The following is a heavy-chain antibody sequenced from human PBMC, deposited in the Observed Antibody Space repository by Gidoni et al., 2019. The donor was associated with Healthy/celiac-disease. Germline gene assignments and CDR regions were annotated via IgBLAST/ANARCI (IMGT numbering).Heavy chain of an antibody. CDR2: IYYSGST. Sequence: QLQLQESGPGLVKPSETLSLTCTVAGGSISSSSYYWGWLRHPPGKGLEWIGSIYYSGSTYYNPSLKSRVTISVDTSKNQFSLKLSSVTAADTAVYYCARPTTVTTGRSNWFDPWGQGTLVTVSS. CDR1: GGSISSSSYY. D-gene: IGHD4-17*01. CDR3: ARPTTVTTGRSNWFDP. J-gene: IGHJ5*02. V-gene: IGHV4-39*01.